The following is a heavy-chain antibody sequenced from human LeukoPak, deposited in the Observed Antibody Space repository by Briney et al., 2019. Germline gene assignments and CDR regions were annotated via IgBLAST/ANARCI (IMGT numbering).Heavy chain of an antibody. CDR1: GFSFSNFG. Sequence: GGSLRLSCAGSGFSFSNFGMSWVRQAPGKGPEWVSFISGNGGRTDYAESVKGRFTISRDNSKNTLYLQMNSLRAEDTAVHYCAKDQGKSSGWLYGMDVWGQGTTVTVSS. J-gene: IGHJ6*02. CDR2: ISGNGGRT. CDR3: AKDQGKSSGWLYGMDV. D-gene: IGHD6-19*01. V-gene: IGHV3-23*01.